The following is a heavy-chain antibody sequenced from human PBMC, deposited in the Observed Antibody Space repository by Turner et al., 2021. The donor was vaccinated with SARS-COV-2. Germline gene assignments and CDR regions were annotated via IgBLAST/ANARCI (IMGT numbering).Heavy chain of an antibody. CDR2: IYPGHSDT. CDR3: ARREWGGSLGHIDY. D-gene: IGHD3-3*01. V-gene: IGHV5-51*01. Sequence: EVQLGQSGAGVIKPGNPLKLPRKGSGDSFTSYWIGWVRQMPGRGLEWMGIIYPGHSDTRYSPSFQGQVTISADKSISTAYLQWSSLKASDTAMYYCARREWGGSLGHIDYWGQGTLVTVSS. J-gene: IGHJ4*02. CDR1: GDSFTSYW.